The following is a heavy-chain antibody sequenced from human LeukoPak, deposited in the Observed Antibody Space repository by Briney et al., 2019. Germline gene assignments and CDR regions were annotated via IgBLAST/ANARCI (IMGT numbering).Heavy chain of an antibody. D-gene: IGHD4-17*01. Sequence: GGSLRLSCAASGFTFSSYAMHWVRQAPGKGLEWVAVISYDGSNKYYADSVKGRFTISRDNSKNTLYLQMSSLRAEDTAVYYCARDRNGYGDSGGLYYYGMEVWGQGTTVTVSS. CDR3: ARDRNGYGDSGGLYYYGMEV. V-gene: IGHV3-30-3*01. CDR1: GFTFSSYA. J-gene: IGHJ6*02. CDR2: ISYDGSNK.